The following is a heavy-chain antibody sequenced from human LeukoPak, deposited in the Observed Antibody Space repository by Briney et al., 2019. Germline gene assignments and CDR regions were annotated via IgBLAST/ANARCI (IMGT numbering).Heavy chain of an antibody. V-gene: IGHV3-48*03. D-gene: IGHD3-3*01. CDR2: ISISGSTI. J-gene: IGHJ4*02. CDR3: AREGVFTIFGVVIPTGWDY. CDR1: GFTFSSYE. Sequence: PGGSLRLSCAASGFTFSSYEMNWVRQAPGKGLEWVSYISISGSTIYYADSVKGRFTISRDNAKNSLYLQMNSLRAEDTAVYYCAREGVFTIFGVVIPTGWDYWGQGTLVTVSS.